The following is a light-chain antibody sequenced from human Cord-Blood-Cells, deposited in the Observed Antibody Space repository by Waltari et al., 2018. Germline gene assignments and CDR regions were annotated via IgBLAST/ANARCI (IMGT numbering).Light chain of an antibody. CDR1: RSDFGRYNL. J-gene: IGLJ3*02. Sequence: QSALTQPASVSGSPGQSITISCTGTRSDFGRYNLVSWYQQHPGKAPKLMIYEGSKRPSGVSNRFSGSKSGNTASLTISGLQAEDEADYYCCSYAGSSTWVFGGGTKLTVL. V-gene: IGLV2-23*01. CDR2: EGS. CDR3: CSYAGSSTWV.